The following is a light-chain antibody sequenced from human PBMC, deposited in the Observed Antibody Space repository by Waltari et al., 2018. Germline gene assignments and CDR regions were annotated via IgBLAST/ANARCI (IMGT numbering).Light chain of an antibody. V-gene: IGLV2-8*01. CDR2: EVS. CDR1: GSGGS. CDR3: SSDAVSNNFYD. Sequence: QSALIQPPSASGSPGQSVTISCTGTGSGGSVSWYQQLPGKAPKLLIYEVSKRPSGVPDRFSGSKSGNTASLTVSGLQAEDEGDYYCSSDAVSNNFYDFGSGTKVTVL. J-gene: IGLJ1*01.